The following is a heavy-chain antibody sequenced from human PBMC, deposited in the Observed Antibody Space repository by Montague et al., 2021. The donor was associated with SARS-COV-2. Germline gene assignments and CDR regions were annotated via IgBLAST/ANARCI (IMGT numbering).Heavy chain of an antibody. CDR3: ARARRGSGSGSYFDILVNWFGP. D-gene: IGHD3-10*01. J-gene: IGHJ5*02. CDR1: GGSVSSGGYY. V-gene: IGHV4-31*03. Sequence: TLSLTCTVSGGSVSSGGYYWSWIRQHPGKGLEWIGYIYYSGSTYRNPSLKSRVTISVDTSKNQFSLKLSSVTAADTAVYYCARARRGSGSGSYFDILVNWFGPWGQGTLVTVSS. CDR2: IYYSGST.